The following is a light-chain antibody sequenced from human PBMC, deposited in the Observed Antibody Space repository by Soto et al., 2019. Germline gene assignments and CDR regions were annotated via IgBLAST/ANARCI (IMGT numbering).Light chain of an antibody. CDR2: GAS. J-gene: IGKJ2*01. CDR1: QRVSTN. Sequence: EIVMTQSPATLSVSPGERATLSCRASQRVSTNLAWYQQKPGQAPRLLIYGASTRATGIPGRFSGSGTETEFTITISSLQSEDFAVYYCQQDSDWPPTYTFGQGTKLEIK. V-gene: IGKV3-15*01. CDR3: QQDSDWPPTYT.